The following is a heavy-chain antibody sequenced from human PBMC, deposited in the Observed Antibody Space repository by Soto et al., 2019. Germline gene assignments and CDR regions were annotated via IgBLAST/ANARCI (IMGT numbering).Heavy chain of an antibody. J-gene: IGHJ4*02. CDR1: GFSLSNYV. D-gene: IGHD6-19*01. Sequence: PGGSLRLSCAASGFSLSNYVMNWVRQAPGKGLEWISSIGSSSGTMFHADSVKGRFTISTDSAKNSLYLQMNSLRADDTAIYYCARVPSSGWPYCFDYWGLGTLVTVSS. CDR2: IGSSSGTM. CDR3: ARVPSSGWPYCFDY. V-gene: IGHV3-48*01.